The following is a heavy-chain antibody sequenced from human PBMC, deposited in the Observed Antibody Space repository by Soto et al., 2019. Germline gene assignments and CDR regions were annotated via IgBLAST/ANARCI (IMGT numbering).Heavy chain of an antibody. CDR2: INHSGST. CDR1: GGSFSGYY. Sequence: KPSETLSLTCAVYGGSFSGYYWSWIRQPPGKGLEWIGEINHSGSTNYNPSLKSRVTISVDTSKNQFSLKLSSVTAADTAVYYCARGLTTYYYDSSGYYGYWGQGTLVTVSS. J-gene: IGHJ4*02. CDR3: ARGLTTYYYDSSGYYGY. V-gene: IGHV4-34*01. D-gene: IGHD3-22*01.